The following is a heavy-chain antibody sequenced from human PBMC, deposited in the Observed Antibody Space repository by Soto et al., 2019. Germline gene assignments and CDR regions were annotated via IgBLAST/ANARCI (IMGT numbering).Heavy chain of an antibody. V-gene: IGHV3-23*01. CDR1: GFTFSNYA. J-gene: IGHJ3*02. D-gene: IGHD4-17*01. CDR3: AKDVGTNGDHSQGVFDM. CDR2: ITGGGGRI. Sequence: GGSLRLSCAASGFTFSNYAMSWVRQAPGKGLEWVSSITGGGGRIFYADSVRGRFTISRDNSKNTLFLQMNSLRADDTAVYYCAKDVGTNGDHSQGVFDMWGQGTMVTVSS.